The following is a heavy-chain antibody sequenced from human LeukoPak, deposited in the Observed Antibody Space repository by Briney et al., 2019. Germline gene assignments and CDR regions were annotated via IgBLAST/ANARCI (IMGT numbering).Heavy chain of an antibody. CDR2: ISSSGSTI. CDR1: GFTFSDYY. Sequence: GGSLRLSCAASGFTFSDYYMSWIRQAPGKGLEWVSYISSSGSTIYYAESVKGRFTISSDNAKNSLYLQMNSLRAEDTAVYYCVRGSTTILNYYFDYWGQGPLVTVSS. J-gene: IGHJ4*02. V-gene: IGHV3-11*01. D-gene: IGHD3-9*01. CDR3: VRGSTTILNYYFDY.